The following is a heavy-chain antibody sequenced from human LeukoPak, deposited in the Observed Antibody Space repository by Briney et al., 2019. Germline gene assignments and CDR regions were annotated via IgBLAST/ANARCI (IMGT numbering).Heavy chain of an antibody. CDR2: LSGSGAST. Sequence: PGGSLRLSCAASGFTFSSCAMTWVRQAPGKGLEWVSSLSGSGASTFYADSVRGRFTISRDNSKNTLSLQMRSLRAEDTAVYFCAKYLGKYSYGYSGLHYWGQGTLVTVSS. J-gene: IGHJ4*02. CDR1: GFTFSSCA. D-gene: IGHD5-18*01. V-gene: IGHV3-23*01. CDR3: AKYLGKYSYGYSGLHY.